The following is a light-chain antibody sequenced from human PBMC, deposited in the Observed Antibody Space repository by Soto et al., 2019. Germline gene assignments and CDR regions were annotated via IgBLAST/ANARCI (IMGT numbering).Light chain of an antibody. CDR3: QQRNVWPPIT. CDR1: QSVSRN. Sequence: EIVLTQSPATLSVSPGERATLSCKASQSVSRNLAWYQQKPGQAPRLLIYASSTRATGIPDRFSGSASGTEFTLTINSLEPEDFAVYYCQQRNVWPPITFGQGTRLEIK. J-gene: IGKJ5*01. V-gene: IGKV3-15*01. CDR2: ASS.